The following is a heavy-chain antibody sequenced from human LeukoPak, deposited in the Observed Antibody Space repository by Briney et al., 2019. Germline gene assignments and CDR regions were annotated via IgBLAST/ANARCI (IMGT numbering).Heavy chain of an antibody. CDR1: GYTFASYG. V-gene: IGHV1-18*01. CDR3: ARDPTYGDPADY. D-gene: IGHD4-17*01. Sequence: ASVKVSCKAFGYTFASYGISWVRQGPGQGLEWMGWISAYNGNTNYAQKLQGRVTMTTDTSTSTAYMELRSLRSDDTAVYYCARDPTYGDPADYWGQGTLVTVSS. J-gene: IGHJ4*02. CDR2: ISAYNGNT.